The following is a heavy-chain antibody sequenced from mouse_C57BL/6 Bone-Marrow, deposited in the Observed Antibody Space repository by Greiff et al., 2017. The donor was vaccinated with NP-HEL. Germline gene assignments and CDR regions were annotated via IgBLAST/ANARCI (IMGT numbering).Heavy chain of an antibody. CDR3: ARQWAYYSNYNYFDY. V-gene: IGHV5-6*02. CDR1: GFTFSSYG. Sequence: DVKLVESGGDLVKPGGSLKLSCAASGFTFSSYGMSWVRQTPDKRLEWVATISSGGSYTYYPDSVKGRFTISRDNAKNTLYLQMSSLKSEDTAMYYCARQWAYYSNYNYFDYWGQGTTLTVSS. J-gene: IGHJ2*01. D-gene: IGHD2-5*01. CDR2: ISSGGSYT.